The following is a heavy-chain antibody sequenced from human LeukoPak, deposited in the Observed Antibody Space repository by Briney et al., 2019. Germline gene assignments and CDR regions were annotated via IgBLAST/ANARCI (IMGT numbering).Heavy chain of an antibody. CDR2: ISYDGSNK. J-gene: IGHJ4*02. V-gene: IGHV3-30*01. D-gene: IGHD1-26*01. Sequence: GGSLRLSCAASGFTFSSYAMHWVRQAPGKGLEWVAVISYDGSNKYYADSVKGRFTISRDNSKNTLYLQMDSLRAEDTAVYYCARGAREWELLRPADYWGQGTLVTVSS. CDR1: GFTFSSYA. CDR3: ARGAREWELLRPADY.